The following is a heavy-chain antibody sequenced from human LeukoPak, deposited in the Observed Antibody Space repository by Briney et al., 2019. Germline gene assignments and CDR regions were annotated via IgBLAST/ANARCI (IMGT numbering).Heavy chain of an antibody. CDR2: IYYSGST. CDR1: GGSISSYY. CDR3: ARATDSNGWLFDK. V-gene: IGHV4-59*01. D-gene: IGHD6-19*01. J-gene: IGHJ4*02. Sequence: SETLSLTCTVSGGSISSYYWSWIRQPPGEGLEWIGYIYYSGSTNYNPSLKSRVTISVDTSKNQFSLKLSSVTAADTAVYYCARATDSNGWLFDKWGQGTLVTVSS.